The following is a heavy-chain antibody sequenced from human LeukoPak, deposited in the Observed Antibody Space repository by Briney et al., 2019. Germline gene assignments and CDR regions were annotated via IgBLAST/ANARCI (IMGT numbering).Heavy chain of an antibody. CDR1: GGSISSSNYY. V-gene: IGHV4-39*01. J-gene: IGHJ4*02. Sequence: PSETLSLTCTVSGGSISSSNYYWGWIRQPPGKGLERIGSIYYSGTTYYSSSLKSRVIISVDTSKNQFSLKLSSVTATDTAVYYCARHEAQDFDYWGQGTLVTVSS. CDR3: ARHEAQDFDY. CDR2: IYYSGTT.